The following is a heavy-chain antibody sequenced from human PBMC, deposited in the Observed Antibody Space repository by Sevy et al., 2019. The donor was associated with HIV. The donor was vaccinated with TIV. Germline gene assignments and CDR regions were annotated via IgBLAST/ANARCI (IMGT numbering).Heavy chain of an antibody. Sequence: GGSLRLYCAASGFTFSSYSMNWVRQAPGKGLEWVSSLSSSSSYIYYEDSVKGRFTISRDNAKNSLYLQMSSLRAEDTAVYYCARVPGGLVGNWFDPWGQGTLVTVSS. J-gene: IGHJ5*02. CDR2: LSSSSSYI. CDR1: GFTFSSYS. D-gene: IGHD6-19*01. CDR3: ARVPGGLVGNWFDP. V-gene: IGHV3-21*01.